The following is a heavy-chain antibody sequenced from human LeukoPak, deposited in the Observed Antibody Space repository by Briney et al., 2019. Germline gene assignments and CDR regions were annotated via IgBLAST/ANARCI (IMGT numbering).Heavy chain of an antibody. Sequence: SETLSLSCTVSGASISNSAYYWLWIRQPPGEGLECIGTVHYSGSTFYNPSLKSRVNISVDTSKNQFSLQLSFVTAADTAVYYCARLFFVIDTWGQGTLVTVSS. CDR1: GASISNSAYY. D-gene: IGHD3-3*01. CDR2: VHYSGST. J-gene: IGHJ5*02. V-gene: IGHV4-39*01. CDR3: ARLFFVIDT.